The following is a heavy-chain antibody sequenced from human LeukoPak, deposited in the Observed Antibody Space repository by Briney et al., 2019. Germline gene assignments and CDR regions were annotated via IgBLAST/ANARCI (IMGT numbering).Heavy chain of an antibody. D-gene: IGHD1-1*01. CDR3: AGGGRTPVEYYGMDV. Sequence: SETLSLTCTVSGGSISSYYWSWIRQPPGKGLEWIGYIYYSGSTNYNPSLKSRVTISVDTSKNQFSLKLSSVTAADTAVYYCAGGGRTPVEYYGMDVWGQGTTVTVSS. CDR1: GGSISSYY. CDR2: IYYSGST. V-gene: IGHV4-59*01. J-gene: IGHJ6*02.